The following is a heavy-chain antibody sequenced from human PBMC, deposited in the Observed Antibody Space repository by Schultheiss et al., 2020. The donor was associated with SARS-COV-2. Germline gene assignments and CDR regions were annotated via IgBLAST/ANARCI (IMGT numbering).Heavy chain of an antibody. CDR1: GGSISSYY. CDR3: ARDSLDGGNALDY. D-gene: IGHD4-23*01. V-gene: IGHV4-59*12. CDR2: IYYSGST. Sequence: SETLSLTCTVSGGSISSYYWSWIRQPPGKGLEWIGYIYYSGSTNYNPSLKSRVTISVDTSKNQFSLKLSSVTAADTAVYYCARDSLDGGNALDYWGQGTLVTVSS. J-gene: IGHJ4*02.